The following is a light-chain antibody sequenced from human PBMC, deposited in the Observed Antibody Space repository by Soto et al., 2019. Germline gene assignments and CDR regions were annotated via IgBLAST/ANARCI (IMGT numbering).Light chain of an antibody. CDR2: EGS. CDR1: SSDVGGYNL. J-gene: IGLJ2*01. Sequence: QSVLTQPASVSGSPGQSITISCTGTSSDVGGYNLVSWYQQHPGKTPKLMIYEGSKRPSGVSNRFSGSKSGNTASLTISGLQAEDEDDYYCCSYAGSSTLLFGGGTKLTVL. V-gene: IGLV2-23*01. CDR3: CSYAGSSTLL.